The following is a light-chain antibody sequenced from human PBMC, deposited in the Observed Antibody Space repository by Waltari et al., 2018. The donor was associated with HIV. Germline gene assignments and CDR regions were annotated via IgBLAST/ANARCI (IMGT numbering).Light chain of an antibody. CDR3: SSYGGSSIWL. CDR1: SSAVGHYNL. J-gene: IGLJ2*01. CDR2: EAI. Sequence: QSALTQPASVSGSPGQSITISCTGPSSAVGHYNLVSWYQQHPGKAPKLIIYEAIKRPSGVSDRISGSKSASTASLTISGLQADDEADYFCSSYGGSSIWLFGGGTKLTVL. V-gene: IGLV2-23*01.